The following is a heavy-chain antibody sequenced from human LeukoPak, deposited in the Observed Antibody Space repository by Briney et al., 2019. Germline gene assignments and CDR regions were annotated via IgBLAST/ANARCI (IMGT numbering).Heavy chain of an antibody. Sequence: PSETLSLTCTVSGGSISSGDYYWSWIRQPPGKGLEWIGYIYYSGSTNYNPSLKSRVTISVDTSKNQFSLKLSSVTAADTAVYYCARERVWDSYGLGYWGQGTLVTVSS. V-gene: IGHV4-61*08. CDR1: GGSISSGDYY. CDR2: IYYSGST. CDR3: ARERVWDSYGLGY. D-gene: IGHD5-18*01. J-gene: IGHJ4*02.